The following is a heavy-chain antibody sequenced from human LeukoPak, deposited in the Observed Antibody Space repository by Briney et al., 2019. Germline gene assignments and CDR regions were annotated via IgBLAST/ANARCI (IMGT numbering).Heavy chain of an antibody. J-gene: IGHJ6*02. V-gene: IGHV4-31*03. Sequence: IPSETLSLTCNVSGASITSESYFWSWMRQHPGKGLEWIGYMHHSGRTYYNASLKSRVTISVDTSKSQFSLKVNSVTAADTAVYYCARVRGAPAFYYYGIDVWGQGTTVTVSS. CDR1: GASITSESYF. D-gene: IGHD1-26*01. CDR3: ARVRGAPAFYYYGIDV. CDR2: MHHSGRT.